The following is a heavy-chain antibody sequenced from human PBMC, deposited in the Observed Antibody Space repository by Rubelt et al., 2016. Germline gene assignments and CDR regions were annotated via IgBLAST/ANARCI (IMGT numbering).Heavy chain of an antibody. Sequence: QVQLVQSGAEVKKSGASVKVSCKASGYTFSKYGISWVRQAPGQGLEWMGWISVNSGDTKYAQKIQGRVTMTTDTSTSTAYMELTSLRSDDTAVYSCARATNWNYAFDIWGQGTMVTVSS. CDR2: ISVNSGDT. V-gene: IGHV1-18*01. D-gene: IGHD1-7*01. CDR1: GYTFSKYG. J-gene: IGHJ3*02. CDR3: ARATNWNYAFDI.